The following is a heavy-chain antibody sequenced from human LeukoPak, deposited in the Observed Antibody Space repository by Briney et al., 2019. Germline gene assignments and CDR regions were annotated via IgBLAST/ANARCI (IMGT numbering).Heavy chain of an antibody. V-gene: IGHV4-59*01. CDR2: IYYSGST. J-gene: IGHJ5*02. CDR1: GGSISSYY. Sequence: PSETLSLTCTVSGGSISSYYWSWIRQPPGKGLEWIGYIYYSGSTNYNPSLKSRVTISVDTSKNQFSLKLSSVTAADTAVYYYARERFRRSWFDPWGQGTPVTVSS. CDR3: ARERFRRSWFDP.